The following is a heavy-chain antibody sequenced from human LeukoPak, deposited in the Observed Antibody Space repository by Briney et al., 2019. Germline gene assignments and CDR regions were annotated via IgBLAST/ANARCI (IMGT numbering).Heavy chain of an antibody. J-gene: IGHJ4*02. CDR1: GFTFSSYG. D-gene: IGHD3-9*01. CDR3: AKDRFGNYDILTGPLGY. Sequence: GGSLRLSCAASGFTFSSYGMHGVGQAPGKGLEGVAVISYDGSNKYYADSVKGRFTISRDNSENTLYLQMNSLRAEDTAVYYCAKDRFGNYDILTGPLGYWGQGTLVTVSS. V-gene: IGHV3-30*18. CDR2: ISYDGSNK.